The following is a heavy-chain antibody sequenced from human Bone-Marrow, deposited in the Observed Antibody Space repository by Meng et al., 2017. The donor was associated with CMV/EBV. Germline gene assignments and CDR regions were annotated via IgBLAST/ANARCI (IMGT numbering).Heavy chain of an antibody. CDR1: GFTFSRYA. Sequence: LSCAASGFTFSRYAMSWVRQAPGKGLEWVSAISGSGGSTYYADSVKGRFTISRDNSKNTLYLQMNSLRAEDTAVYYCARAGRVAAYDYWGQGTLVTVSS. D-gene: IGHD6-19*01. J-gene: IGHJ4*02. V-gene: IGHV3-23*01. CDR3: ARAGRVAAYDY. CDR2: ISGSGGST.